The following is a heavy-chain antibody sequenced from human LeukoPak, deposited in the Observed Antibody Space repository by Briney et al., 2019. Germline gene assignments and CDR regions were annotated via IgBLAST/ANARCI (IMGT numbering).Heavy chain of an antibody. CDR3: AKERRAYDPWYLDL. Sequence: PGGSLTLSCVASGFTFNNYAMSWVRQAPGQGLEWVSAISSGGSTSYADSAKGRFTISRDNSQDTLSLQMNSLRVEDTAVYYCAKERRAYDPWYLDLWGRGTLVTVSS. J-gene: IGHJ2*01. V-gene: IGHV3-23*01. D-gene: IGHD5-12*01. CDR2: ISSGGST. CDR1: GFTFNNYA.